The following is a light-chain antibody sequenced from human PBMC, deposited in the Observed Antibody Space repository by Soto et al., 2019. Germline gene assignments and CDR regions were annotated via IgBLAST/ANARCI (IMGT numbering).Light chain of an antibody. CDR2: EVS. Sequence: QSVPTQPASVSGSPGQSITISCTGTSSDVGGYNYVSWYQQHPGKAPKLMIYEVSNRPSGVSNRFSGSKSGNTASLTISGLQAEDEADYYCSSYTSSSTPNWVFGGGTKLTVL. J-gene: IGLJ3*02. CDR1: SSDVGGYNY. V-gene: IGLV2-14*01. CDR3: SSYTSSSTPNWV.